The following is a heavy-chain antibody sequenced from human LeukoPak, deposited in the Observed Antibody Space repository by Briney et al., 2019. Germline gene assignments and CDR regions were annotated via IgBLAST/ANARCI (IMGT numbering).Heavy chain of an antibody. Sequence: GGSLRLSCAASGFTFSSYAMSWVRQAPGKGLEWVSAISGSGGSTYYADSVKGRFTISRDNSKNTLYLQMNSLRAEDTAVYYCAKDLGVDSRGWYESLGWDFDYWGQGTLVTVSS. D-gene: IGHD6-19*01. V-gene: IGHV3-23*01. CDR3: AKDLGVDSRGWYESLGWDFDY. CDR2: ISGSGGST. J-gene: IGHJ4*02. CDR1: GFTFSSYA.